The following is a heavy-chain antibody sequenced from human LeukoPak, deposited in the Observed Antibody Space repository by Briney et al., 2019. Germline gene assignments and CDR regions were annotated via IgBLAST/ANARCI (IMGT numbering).Heavy chain of an antibody. D-gene: IGHD3-3*01. CDR1: GFTFSSYW. J-gene: IGHJ5*02. Sequence: PGGSLRLSCAASGFTFSSYWMHWVRQAPGKGLVWVSRINSDGSSTSYADSVKGRFTISRDNAKNSLYLQMNSLRAEDTAVYYCARSLPYYDFWSGYYTGSWFDPWGQGTLVTVSS. CDR3: ARSLPYYDFWSGYYTGSWFDP. CDR2: INSDGSST. V-gene: IGHV3-74*01.